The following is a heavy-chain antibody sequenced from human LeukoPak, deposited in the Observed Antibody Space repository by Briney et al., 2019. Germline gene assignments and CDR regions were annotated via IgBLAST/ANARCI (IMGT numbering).Heavy chain of an antibody. CDR2: ISYHARDQ. D-gene: IGHD2-8*01. J-gene: IGHJ4*02. CDR3: AAQPCINGICYLDY. Sequence: GGSLRLSCTASGFTFSDHAMHWVRQAPGKGLEWVTVISYHARDQFYADSVKGRFTVSRDNSRDILYLQMNSLRVEDSAVYYCAAQPCINGICYLDYWGQGALVTVSS. V-gene: IGHV3-30*04. CDR1: GFTFSDHA.